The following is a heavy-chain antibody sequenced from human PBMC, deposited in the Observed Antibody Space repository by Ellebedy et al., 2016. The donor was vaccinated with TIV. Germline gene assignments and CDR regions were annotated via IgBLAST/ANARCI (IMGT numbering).Heavy chain of an antibody. J-gene: IGHJ5*02. V-gene: IGHV3-53*01. CDR2: IYSGGST. CDR1: GFTVSSNY. D-gene: IGHD2/OR15-2a*01. CDR3: AKDDDLSLTIRFDT. Sequence: GESLKIPCAASGFTVSSNYMSWVRQAPGKGLEWVSVIYSGGSTYYADSVKVRFTISRDNSKNTLYLQLNSLRAENTAIYYCAKDDDLSLTIRFDTWGQGTQVTVSS.